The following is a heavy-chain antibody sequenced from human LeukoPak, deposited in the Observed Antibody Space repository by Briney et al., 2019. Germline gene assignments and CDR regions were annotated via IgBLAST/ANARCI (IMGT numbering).Heavy chain of an antibody. CDR1: GYTFTSYA. J-gene: IGHJ5*02. Sequence: ASVKVSCKASGYTFTSYAMNWVRQAPGQGLEWMGWINTNTGNPTYAQGFTGRFVFSLDTSVSTAYLQISSLKAEDTAVYYCARDLYIIAAAVPYNWFDPWGQGTLVTVSS. CDR2: INTNTGNP. D-gene: IGHD6-13*01. CDR3: ARDLYIIAAAVPYNWFDP. V-gene: IGHV7-4-1*02.